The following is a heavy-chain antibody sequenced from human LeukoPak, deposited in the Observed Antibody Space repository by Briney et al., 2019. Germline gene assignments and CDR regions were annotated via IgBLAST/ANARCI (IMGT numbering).Heavy chain of an antibody. CDR1: GGSISTSRYY. CDR2: VYYSGAT. CDR3: VRVNPDSMMRGLKDWFDP. V-gene: IGHV4-39*01. J-gene: IGHJ5*02. Sequence: SETLSLTCTVSGGSISTSRYYWGWIRPAPGKGLEWIGSVYYSGATFYNPSLKSRLTVSLDTSKRQVSLRLTSVTAADTAFYYCVRVNPDSMMRGLKDWFDPWGQGTLVIVSS. D-gene: IGHD3-10*01.